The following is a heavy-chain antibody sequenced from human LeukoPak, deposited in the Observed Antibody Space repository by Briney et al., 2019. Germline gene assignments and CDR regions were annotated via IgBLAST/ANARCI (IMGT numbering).Heavy chain of an antibody. CDR2: ISSNSNDI. J-gene: IGHJ4*02. CDR1: GFTFSSYS. D-gene: IGHD4-23*01. CDR3: AKSRWYLEF. V-gene: IGHV3-21*04. Sequence: PGGSLRLSCAASGFTFSSYSMNWVRQAPGKGLEWVSSISSNSNDIYYTDSVKGRFTVSRDNAKNSLYLQMNSLRAEDTALYYCAKSRWYLEFWGQGTLVTVSS.